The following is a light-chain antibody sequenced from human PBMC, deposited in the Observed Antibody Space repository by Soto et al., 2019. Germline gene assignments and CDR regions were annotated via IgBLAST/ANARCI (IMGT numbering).Light chain of an antibody. J-gene: IGKJ2*01. CDR1: QSVSSY. CDR2: DAS. CDR3: QQRSNWPRT. V-gene: IGKV3-11*01. Sequence: EIVLTQSPATLSLSPGERATLSCRASQSVSSYFAWYQQKLGQAPRFLIYDASNRATGIPARFSGSGSGTDFTLTISSLEPEDFAVYYCQQRSNWPRTFGQGTKLEIK.